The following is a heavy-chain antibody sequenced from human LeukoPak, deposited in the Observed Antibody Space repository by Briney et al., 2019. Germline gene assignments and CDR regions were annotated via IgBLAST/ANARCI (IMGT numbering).Heavy chain of an antibody. CDR2: MNPNSGNT. D-gene: IGHD1-20*01. J-gene: IGHJ4*02. V-gene: IGHV1-8*01. CDR3: ARPSSDITGTTMWNY. CDR1: GYTFTSYD. Sequence: ASVTVSCKASGYTFTSYDMNWVRQATGQGLEWMGWMNPNSGNTGYAQKFQGRVTMTRNTSISTAYMELSSLRSEDTAVYYCARPSSDITGTTMWNYWGQGTLVTVSS.